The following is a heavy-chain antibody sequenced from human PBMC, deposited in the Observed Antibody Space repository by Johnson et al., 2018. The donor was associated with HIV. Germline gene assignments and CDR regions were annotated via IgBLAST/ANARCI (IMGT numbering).Heavy chain of an antibody. V-gene: IGHV3-30*02. CDR2: IRYDGSNK. CDR3: ARSRVAAALGVNDAFDI. J-gene: IGHJ3*02. D-gene: IGHD6-13*01. Sequence: QAQLVESGGGVVQPGGYLRLSCAASGFTFSNYGMHWVRQAPGKGLEWVAFIRYDGSNKYYADSVKGRFTISRDNSKNTLYLQMNSLRAEDTAVYYCARSRVAAALGVNDAFDIWGQGTMVTVSS. CDR1: GFTFSNYG.